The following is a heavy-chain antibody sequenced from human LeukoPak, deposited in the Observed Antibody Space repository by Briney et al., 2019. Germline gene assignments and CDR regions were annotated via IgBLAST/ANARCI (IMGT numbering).Heavy chain of an antibody. CDR1: GGSISSYY. Sequence: SETLSLTCTVSGGSISSYYWSWIRQPPGKGLEWIGYIYYSGSTNYNPSLKSRVTISVDTSKNQFSLKLSSVTAADTAVYYCARDSSMIVARDAFDIWGQGTMVTVSS. V-gene: IGHV4-59*01. CDR3: ARDSSMIVARDAFDI. D-gene: IGHD3-22*01. CDR2: IYYSGST. J-gene: IGHJ3*02.